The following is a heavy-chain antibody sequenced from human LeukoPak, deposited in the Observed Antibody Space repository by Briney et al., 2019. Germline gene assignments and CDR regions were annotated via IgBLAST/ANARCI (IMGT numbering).Heavy chain of an antibody. V-gene: IGHV3-48*03. J-gene: IGHJ4*02. D-gene: IGHD3-22*01. CDR3: AKDSYAYYDSSGYIDY. CDR1: GFTFSSYE. Sequence: TGGSLRLSCTASGFTFSSYEMNWVRQAPGKGLEWVSYISSSGSSIYYADSVKGRFTISRDNAKNSLYLQMNSLRAEDTALYYCAKDSYAYYDSSGYIDYWGQGTLVTVSS. CDR2: ISSSGSSI.